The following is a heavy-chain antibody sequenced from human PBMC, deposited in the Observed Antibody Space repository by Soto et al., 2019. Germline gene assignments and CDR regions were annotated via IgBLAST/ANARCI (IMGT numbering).Heavy chain of an antibody. J-gene: IGHJ4*02. D-gene: IGHD3-16*02. V-gene: IGHV3-15*07. CDR2: IKSKTDGGTT. CDR1: GFTFGNAW. Sequence: GGSLRLSCAASGFTFGNAWMNWVRQAPGKGLEWVGRIKSKTDGGTTDYAAPVKGRFTISRDDSKNTLYLQMNSLKTEDTAVFYRTTAGSYRSANCDNWGQGTLVTVSS. CDR3: TTAGSYRSANCDN.